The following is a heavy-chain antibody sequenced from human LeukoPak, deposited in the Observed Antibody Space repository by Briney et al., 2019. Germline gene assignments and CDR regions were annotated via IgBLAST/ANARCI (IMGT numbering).Heavy chain of an antibody. J-gene: IGHJ4*02. Sequence: GGSLRLSCAASGLTVRSNYMSWVRQAPGKGLEWVSVIYSGGSTYYADSVKGRFTISRHNSKNTLYLQMNSLRAEDTAVYYCARDSPITYGDYVPYYFDYWGQGTLVTVSS. D-gene: IGHD4-17*01. CDR2: IYSGGST. CDR3: ARDSPITYGDYVPYYFDY. CDR1: GLTVRSNY. V-gene: IGHV3-53*04.